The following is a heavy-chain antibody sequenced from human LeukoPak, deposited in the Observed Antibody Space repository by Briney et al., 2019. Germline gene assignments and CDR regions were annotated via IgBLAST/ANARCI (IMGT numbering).Heavy chain of an antibody. CDR1: GFTLNSYA. CDR2: ISASGGST. J-gene: IGHJ4*02. Sequence: GSLRLSCAASGFTLNSYAMNWVLQAPGQGLEWISAISASGGSTFYADSVKGRFTISRDNDKNTVSLQLNSLRAEDTAIYCCAKAYRDYFDYWGRGTLVTVSS. CDR3: AKAYRDYFDY. V-gene: IGHV3-23*01. D-gene: IGHD5-18*01.